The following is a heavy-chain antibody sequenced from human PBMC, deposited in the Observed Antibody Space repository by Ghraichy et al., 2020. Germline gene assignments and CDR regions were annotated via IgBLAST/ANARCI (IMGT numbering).Heavy chain of an antibody. D-gene: IGHD2-15*01. CDR2: IYYSGST. V-gene: IGHV4-39*01. J-gene: IGHJ2*01. Sequence: SETLSLTCTVSGGSISSSSYYWGWIRQPPGKGLEWIGSIYYSGSTYYDPSLKSRVTISVDTSKNQFSLKLSSVTAADTAVYYCARLSPEQYCIGPSCYSLDLWGRGTLVTVSS. CDR1: GGSISSSSYY. CDR3: ARLSPEQYCIGPSCYSLDL.